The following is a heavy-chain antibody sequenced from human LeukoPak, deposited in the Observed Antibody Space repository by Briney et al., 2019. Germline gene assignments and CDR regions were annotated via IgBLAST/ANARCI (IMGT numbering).Heavy chain of an antibody. J-gene: IGHJ3*02. D-gene: IGHD6-13*01. CDR2: ISGSGGST. V-gene: IGHV3-23*01. CDR1: GFTFSSYA. Sequence: GGSLRLSCAASGFTFSSYAMSWVRQAPGKGLEWVSAISGSGGSTYYADSVKGRFTISRDNSKKTLYLQMNSLRAEDTAVYYCAKSTYSSSWSDAFDIWGRGTMVTVSS. CDR3: AKSTYSSSWSDAFDI.